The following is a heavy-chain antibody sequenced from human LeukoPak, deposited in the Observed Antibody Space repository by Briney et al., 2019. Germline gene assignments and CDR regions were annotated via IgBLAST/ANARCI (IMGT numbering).Heavy chain of an antibody. Sequence: SETLSLTCTVSGGSISSSSYYWGWIRQPPGKGLEWIGSIYYSGSTYYNPSLKSRVTISVDTSKNQFSLKPSSVTAADTAVYYCAKAFEGSNYDILTGYRWFDPWGQGTLVTVSS. CDR2: IYYSGST. CDR1: GGSISSSSYY. D-gene: IGHD3-9*01. V-gene: IGHV4-39*07. CDR3: AKAFEGSNYDILTGYRWFDP. J-gene: IGHJ5*02.